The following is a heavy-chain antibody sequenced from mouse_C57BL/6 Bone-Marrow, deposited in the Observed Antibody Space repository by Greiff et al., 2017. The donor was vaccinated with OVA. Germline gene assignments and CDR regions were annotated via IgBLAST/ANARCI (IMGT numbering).Heavy chain of an antibody. CDR2: IYPGNSDT. CDR1: GYTFTSYW. V-gene: IGHV1-5*01. D-gene: IGHD1-2*01. J-gene: IGHJ2*01. CDR3: TRIFKLLRRYYFDY. Sequence: EVKVEESGTVLARPGASVKMSCKTSGYTFTSYWMHWVKQRPGQGLEWIGAIYPGNSDTSYNQKFKGKAKLTAVTSASTAYMELSSLTNEDSAVYYCTRIFKLLRRYYFDYWGQGTTLTVSS.